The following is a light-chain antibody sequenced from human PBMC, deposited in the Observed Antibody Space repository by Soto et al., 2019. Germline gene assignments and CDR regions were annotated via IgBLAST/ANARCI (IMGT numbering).Light chain of an antibody. J-gene: IGLJ3*02. CDR1: SSNIGNNY. CDR2: ENN. Sequence: QSVLTQLPSVSAAPGQKVTISCSGSSSNIGNNYVSWYQQLPGTAPKLLIYENNKRPSGIPDRFSGSKSGTSATLGITGLQTGDEADYYCGTWDSSLSADWVFGGGTKVTVL. V-gene: IGLV1-51*02. CDR3: GTWDSSLSADWV.